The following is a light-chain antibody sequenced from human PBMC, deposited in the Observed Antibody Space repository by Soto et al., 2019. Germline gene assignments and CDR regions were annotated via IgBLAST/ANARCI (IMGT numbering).Light chain of an antibody. CDR3: QQYGSSSRT. Sequence: EIVLTQSPGTLSLSPGERATLSCRASQSGSSYLAWYQQKPGQAPRLLIYGASSRATGIPDRFSGSGSGTDFTLTSSRLEPEDFAVYYCQQYGSSSRTFGQGTKVEIK. CDR2: GAS. J-gene: IGKJ1*01. CDR1: QSGSSY. V-gene: IGKV3-20*01.